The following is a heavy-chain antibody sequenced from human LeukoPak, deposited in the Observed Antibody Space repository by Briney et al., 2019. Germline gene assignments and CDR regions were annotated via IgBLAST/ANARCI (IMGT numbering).Heavy chain of an antibody. CDR3: AKDRMGAGNY. CDR1: GFTFDDYA. J-gene: IGHJ4*02. Sequence: PGGSLRLSCAASGFTFDDYAMHWVRQAPGKGLEWVSLISWDGGSTYYADSVKGRFTISRDNSKNYLYLQMNSLRAEDSALYYCAKDRMGAGNYWGQGTLVTVSS. CDR2: ISWDGGST. V-gene: IGHV3-43D*03. D-gene: IGHD1-26*01.